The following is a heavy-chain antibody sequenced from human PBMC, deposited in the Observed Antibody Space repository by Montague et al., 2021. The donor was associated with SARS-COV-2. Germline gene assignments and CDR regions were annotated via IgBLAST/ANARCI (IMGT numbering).Heavy chain of an antibody. V-gene: IGHV4-31*03. Sequence: TLSLTCTVSGGSISSGGYYWSWIRQHPGKGLEWIGYIYYSGSTYYNPCLKSRVTISVDTSKNQFSLKLSSVTAADTAVYYCARVNTVRVYWFDPWGQGTLVTVSS. CDR1: GGSISSGGYY. CDR3: ARVNTVRVYWFDP. J-gene: IGHJ5*02. CDR2: IYYSGST. D-gene: IGHD4-11*01.